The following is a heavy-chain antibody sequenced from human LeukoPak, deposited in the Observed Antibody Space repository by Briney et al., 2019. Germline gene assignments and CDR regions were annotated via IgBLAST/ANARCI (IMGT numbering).Heavy chain of an antibody. CDR1: GGFISSYY. CDR3: ARRHGGNSDAFDI. J-gene: IGHJ3*02. CDR2: IYYSGST. Sequence: KPSETLSLTCTVSGGFISSYYWSWIRQPPGKGLEWIGYIYYSGSTNYNPSLKSRVTISVDTSKNQFSLKLSSVTAADTAVYYCARRHGGNSDAFDIWGQGTMVTVSS. V-gene: IGHV4-59*08. D-gene: IGHD4-23*01.